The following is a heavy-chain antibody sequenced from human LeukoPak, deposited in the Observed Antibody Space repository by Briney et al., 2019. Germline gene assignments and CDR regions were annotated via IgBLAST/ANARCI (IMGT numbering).Heavy chain of an antibody. D-gene: IGHD4-17*01. Sequence: ASVKVSCKASGYTFISHGITWVRQAPGQGLEWMGWISANNGNTNYAQKLQDRVTMTTDTSTSTAYMELRSLRSDDTAVYYCARDFFPDYVGLEGWFDPWGQGTLVTVSS. V-gene: IGHV1-18*01. J-gene: IGHJ5*02. CDR2: ISANNGNT. CDR1: GYTFISHG. CDR3: ARDFFPDYVGLEGWFDP.